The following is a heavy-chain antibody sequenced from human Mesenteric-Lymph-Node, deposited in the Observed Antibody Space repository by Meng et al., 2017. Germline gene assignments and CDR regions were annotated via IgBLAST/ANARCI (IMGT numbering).Heavy chain of an antibody. Sequence: VPLPQSVPGLVKPSPPLPLTGPISGDRVSTNSAAWNWIRQSPSGGIDWLGRTYYKSKWYNDYAESVKSRITINPDTSKNQFSLQLNSVTPEDTAVYYCARDPAAFDFWGQGILVTVSS. CDR3: ARDPAAFDF. D-gene: IGHD6-25*01. CDR2: TYYKSKWYN. V-gene: IGHV6-1*01. CDR1: GDRVSTNSAA. J-gene: IGHJ4*02.